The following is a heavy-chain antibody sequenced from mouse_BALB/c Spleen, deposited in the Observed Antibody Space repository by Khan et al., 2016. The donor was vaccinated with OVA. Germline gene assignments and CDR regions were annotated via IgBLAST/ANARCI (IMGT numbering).Heavy chain of an antibody. J-gene: IGHJ3*01. CDR2: ISTGDTT. D-gene: IGHD1-1*01. CDR3: ARDYLFVY. V-gene: IGHV5-6-5*01. CDR1: GFTFSNYA. Sequence: DVQLVESGGGLVKPGGSLKVSCAASGFTFSNYAMSWVRQTPEKRLEWVASISTGDTTYYPDSVKGRFTISRDNARNILYLQMSSLRSDDTAMYYCARDYLFVYWGQGTLVTVSA.